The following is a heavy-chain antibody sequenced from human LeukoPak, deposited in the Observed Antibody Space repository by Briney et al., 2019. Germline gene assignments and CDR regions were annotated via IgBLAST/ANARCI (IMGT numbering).Heavy chain of an antibody. J-gene: IGHJ6*02. D-gene: IGHD1-1*01. CDR3: AKLRELVTYYYYYGLDV. Sequence: SGKSLRLSCAASGFTFSNYGMHWVRQAPGKGLEWVALISYDGVNKYYADSVKGRFTISRDNSKNTLYLRMSSLRVEDTALYYCAKLRELVTYYYYYGLDVWGQGTTVTVSS. CDR1: GFTFSNYG. V-gene: IGHV3-30*18. CDR2: ISYDGVNK.